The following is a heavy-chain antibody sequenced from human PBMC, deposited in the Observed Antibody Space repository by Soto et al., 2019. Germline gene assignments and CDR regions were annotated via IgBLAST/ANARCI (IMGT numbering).Heavy chain of an antibody. Sequence: QVQLQQWGAGLLKPSETLSLTCAVSGGSFSGYFWSWIRQPPGQGLEWIGEIKDSGSTKYNPSLKSRVTISVDTSKNQFSLKLSSVTAADTAVYYCARGPSRWFVYWGQGTLVTVSS. D-gene: IGHD2-15*01. CDR3: ARGPSRWFVY. CDR1: GGSFSGYF. V-gene: IGHV4-34*01. J-gene: IGHJ4*02. CDR2: IKDSGST.